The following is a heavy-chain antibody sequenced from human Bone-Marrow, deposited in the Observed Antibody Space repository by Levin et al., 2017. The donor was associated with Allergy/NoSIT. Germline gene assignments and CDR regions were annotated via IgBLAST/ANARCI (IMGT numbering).Heavy chain of an antibody. D-gene: IGHD2-15*01. V-gene: IGHV3-48*03. CDR2: ISSSGSPI. CDR1: GFTFSTYE. Sequence: PGGSLRLSCAASGFTFSTYEMNWVRQAPGKGLEWVSYISSSGSPIYYADSVKGRFTISRDNAKNSLYLQMNSLRVEDTAVYYCARGSEDIVVEVVPYDYWGQGTLVTVSS. J-gene: IGHJ4*02. CDR3: ARGSEDIVVEVVPYDY.